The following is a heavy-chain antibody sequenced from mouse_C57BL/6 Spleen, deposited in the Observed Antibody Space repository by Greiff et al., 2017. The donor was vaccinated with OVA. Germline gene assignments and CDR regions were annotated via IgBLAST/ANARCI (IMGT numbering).Heavy chain of an antibody. CDR3: ARRKTMITYFDY. V-gene: IGHV1-50*01. CDR2: IDPSDSYT. Sequence: VQLQQPGAELVKPGASVKLSCKASGYTFTSYWMQWVKQRPGQGLEWIGEIDPSDSYTNYNQKFKGKATLTVDTSSSTAYMQLSSLTSEDSAVYYCARRKTMITYFDYWGQGTTLTVSS. J-gene: IGHJ2*01. D-gene: IGHD2-4*01. CDR1: GYTFTSYW.